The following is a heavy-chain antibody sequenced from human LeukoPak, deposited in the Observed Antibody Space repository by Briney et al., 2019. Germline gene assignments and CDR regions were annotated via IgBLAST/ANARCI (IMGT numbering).Heavy chain of an antibody. CDR2: INSDGSST. D-gene: IGHD6-13*01. V-gene: IGHV3-74*01. Sequence: GGSLRLSCAASGFTFSSYWMHWVRQAPGKGLLWVSRINSDGSSTSYADSVKGRFTISGDNAKNTLYLQMNSLRAEDTAVYYCARRIAAAAAPYYFDYWGQGTLVTVSS. CDR3: ARRIAAAAAPYYFDY. J-gene: IGHJ4*02. CDR1: GFTFSSYW.